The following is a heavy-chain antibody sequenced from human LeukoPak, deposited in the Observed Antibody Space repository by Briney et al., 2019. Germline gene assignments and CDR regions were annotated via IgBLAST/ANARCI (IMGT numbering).Heavy chain of an antibody. CDR2: INTNTGNP. CDR3: ARSLYYYDSSVDTFRDY. V-gene: IGHV7-4-1*02. J-gene: IGHJ4*02. Sequence: ASVKVSCKVSGYTLTELSMHWVRQAPGQGLEWMGWINTNTGNPTYAQGFTGRFVFSLDTSVSTAYLQISSLKAEDTAVYYCARSLYYYDSSVDTFRDYWGQGTLVTVSS. CDR1: GYTLTELS. D-gene: IGHD3-22*01.